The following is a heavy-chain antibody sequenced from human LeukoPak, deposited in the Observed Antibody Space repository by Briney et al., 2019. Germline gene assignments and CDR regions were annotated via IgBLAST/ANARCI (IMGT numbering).Heavy chain of an antibody. CDR1: GFTFSSYA. CDR3: AKNPMFGIRGFIISDYYYGMDV. V-gene: IGHV3-23*01. D-gene: IGHD3-10*01. J-gene: IGHJ6*02. Sequence: SGGSLRLSCAASGFTFSSYAMSWVRQAPGKGLEWVAGISGNGDRTYYGDSVKGRFTISRDSSKNTLYLQMNSLRAEDTAVFYCAKNPMFGIRGFIISDYYYGMDVWGQGNTVTVSS. CDR2: ISGNGDRT.